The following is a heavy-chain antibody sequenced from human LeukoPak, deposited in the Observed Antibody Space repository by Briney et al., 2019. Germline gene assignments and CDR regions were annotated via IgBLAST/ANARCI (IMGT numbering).Heavy chain of an antibody. CDR3: ATGEYQLLWSCYTY. J-gene: IGHJ4*02. CDR2: ISGSGGST. CDR1: GFTFSSYA. Sequence: PGGSLRLSCAASGFTFSSYAMSWVRQAPGKGLEWVSAISGSGGSTYYADSVKGRFTISRDNSKNTLYLQMTSLRAEDTAVYNCATGEYQLLWSCYTYWGQGTLVTVSS. V-gene: IGHV3-23*01. D-gene: IGHD2-2*01.